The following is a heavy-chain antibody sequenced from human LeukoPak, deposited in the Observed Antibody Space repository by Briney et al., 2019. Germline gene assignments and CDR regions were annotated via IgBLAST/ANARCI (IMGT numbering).Heavy chain of an antibody. J-gene: IGHJ6*02. D-gene: IGHD6-13*01. CDR3: ASAGQRGIAAAGYKPYYYYGMDV. CDR1: GGTFSSYA. CDR2: TIPILGIA. V-gene: IGHV1-69*04. Sequence: GASVKVSCKASGGTFSSYAIIWVRQAPGQGLEWMGRTIPILGIANYAQKFQGRVTITADKSTSTAYMELSSLRSEDTAVYYCASAGQRGIAAAGYKPYYYYGMDVWGQGTTVTVSS.